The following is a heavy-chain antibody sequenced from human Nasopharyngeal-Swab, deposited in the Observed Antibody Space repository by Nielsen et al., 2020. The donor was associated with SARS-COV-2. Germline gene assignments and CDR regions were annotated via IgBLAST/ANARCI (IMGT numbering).Heavy chain of an antibody. V-gene: IGHV3-23*01. CDR1: GFTFNTYA. J-gene: IGHJ4*02. CDR2: ISGSDYST. Sequence: GESLKISCAASGFTFNTYAISWVRQAPGKGLEWVSVISGSDYSTKYADSVKGRFTISRDNSKDTLYLQMNSLRGEDTAVYYCARGRGGSYFSYFEYWGQGTLVTVSS. CDR3: ARGRGGSYFSYFEY. D-gene: IGHD1-26*01.